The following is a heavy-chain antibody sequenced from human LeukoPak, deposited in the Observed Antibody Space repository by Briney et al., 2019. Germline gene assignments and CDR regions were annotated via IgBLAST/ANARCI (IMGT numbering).Heavy chain of an antibody. J-gene: IGHJ4*02. CDR1: GFTFSDYY. CDR3: ARDSDGHYDYVWGSYPPFDY. V-gene: IGHV3-11*04. CDR2: ISSSSSTI. Sequence: GGSLRLSCAASGFTFSDYYMSWIRQAPGKGLEWVSYISSSSSTIYYADSVKGRFTISRDNAKNSLYLQMNSLRAEDTAVYYCARDSDGHYDYVWGSYPPFDYWGQGTLVTVSS. D-gene: IGHD3-16*02.